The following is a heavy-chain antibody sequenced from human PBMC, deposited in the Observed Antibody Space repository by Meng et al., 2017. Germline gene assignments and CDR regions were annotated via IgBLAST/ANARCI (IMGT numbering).Heavy chain of an antibody. V-gene: IGHV4-38-2*02. D-gene: IGHD2-21*02. CDR1: GYSISSGYY. CDR3: AREHIVVVTAILGTKYYYYGMDV. Sequence: SETLSLTCAVSGYSISSGYYWGWIRQPPGKGLEWIGSIYHSGSTYYNTSLKSRVTISVDTSKNQFSLKLSSVTAADTAVYYCAREHIVVVTAILGTKYYYYGMDVWGQGTTVTVSS. J-gene: IGHJ6*02. CDR2: IYHSGST.